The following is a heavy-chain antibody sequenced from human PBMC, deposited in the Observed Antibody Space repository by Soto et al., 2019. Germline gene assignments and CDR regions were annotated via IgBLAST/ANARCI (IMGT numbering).Heavy chain of an antibody. Sequence: GESLKISCAASEFTFSSYPMSWVRQAPGKGLEWVSAITGSGGFTNYADSVKGRFTISNSKNTLFLQMNSLRAEDTAVYYCAKARDTVTAYDAYDMWGQGTMVTVSS. D-gene: IGHD2-21*02. CDR1: EFTFSSYP. CDR2: ITGSGGFT. V-gene: IGHV3-23*01. CDR3: AKARDTVTAYDAYDM. J-gene: IGHJ3*02.